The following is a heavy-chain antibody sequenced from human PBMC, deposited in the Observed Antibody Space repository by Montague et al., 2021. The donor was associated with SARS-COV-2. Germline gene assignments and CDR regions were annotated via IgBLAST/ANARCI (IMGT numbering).Heavy chain of an antibody. CDR3: ARDLGAVVVAAIKYYYYGMDV. D-gene: IGHD2-15*01. CDR1: GFTFSSYW. Sequence: SLRFSCAASGFTFSSYWMSWVRQAPGKGLEWVANIKQDGSEKYYVDSVKGRFTISRDNAKNSLYLQMNSLRAEDTAVYYCARDLGAVVVAAIKYYYYGMDVWGQGTTVTVSS. V-gene: IGHV3-7*03. J-gene: IGHJ6*02. CDR2: IKQDGSEK.